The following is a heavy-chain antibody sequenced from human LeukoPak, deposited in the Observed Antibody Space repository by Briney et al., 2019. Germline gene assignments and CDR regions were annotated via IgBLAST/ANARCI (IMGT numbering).Heavy chain of an antibody. D-gene: IGHD5-12*01. CDR1: GGSISSYY. Sequence: SETLSLTCTVSGGSISSYYWSWIRQPAGKGLEWIGRIYTSGSTNYNPSLKSRVTMSVDTSKNQFSLKLSSVTAADTAVYYCARRATMLAGGYFDYWGQGTLVSVSS. CDR3: ARRATMLAGGYFDY. CDR2: IYTSGST. V-gene: IGHV4-4*07. J-gene: IGHJ4*02.